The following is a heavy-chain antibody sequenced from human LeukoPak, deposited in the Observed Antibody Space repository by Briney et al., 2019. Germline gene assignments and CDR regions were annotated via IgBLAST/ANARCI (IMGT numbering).Heavy chain of an antibody. CDR3: ARQEYCSGGSCYTWFDS. J-gene: IGHJ5*01. Sequence: PADSDIRYSPSFQGQVTISADKSINTAYLQWSSLKASDTAMYYCARQEYCSGGSCYTWFDSWGQGTLVTVSS. V-gene: IGHV5-51*01. D-gene: IGHD2-15*01. CDR2: PADSDI.